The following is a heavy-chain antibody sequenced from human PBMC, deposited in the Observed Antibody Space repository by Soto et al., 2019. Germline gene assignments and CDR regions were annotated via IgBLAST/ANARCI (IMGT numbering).Heavy chain of an antibody. CDR3: TRERKIRYFDWLPDY. D-gene: IGHD3-9*01. J-gene: IGHJ4*02. CDR2: IRSKAYGGTT. Sequence: GGSLRLSCTASGFTFGDYAMRWFRQAPGKGLEWVGFIRSKAYGGTTEYAASVKGRFTISRDDSKSIAYLQMNSLKTEDTAVYYCTRERKIRYFDWLPDYWGQGTLVTVSS. V-gene: IGHV3-49*03. CDR1: GFTFGDYA.